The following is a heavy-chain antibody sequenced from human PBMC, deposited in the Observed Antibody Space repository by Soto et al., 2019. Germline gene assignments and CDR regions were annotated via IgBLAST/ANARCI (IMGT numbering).Heavy chain of an antibody. Sequence: GGSLRLSCVASGCNFGIYGMNWVRQAPGKGLEWVAHISSSGSPVYYTDSVKGRFTVSRDNAKNSLFLQLNSLRDEDTALYYCVSGIYDYWGQGTQVTVSS. V-gene: IGHV3-48*02. J-gene: IGHJ4*02. CDR1: GCNFGIYG. CDR3: VSGIYDY. CDR2: ISSSGSPV. D-gene: IGHD3-10*01.